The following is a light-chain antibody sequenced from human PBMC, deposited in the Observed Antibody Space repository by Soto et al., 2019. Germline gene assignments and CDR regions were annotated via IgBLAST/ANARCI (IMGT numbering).Light chain of an antibody. Sequence: IQMTPSPSTLSASVGDRVPITFRASQSVSDWLAWYQQKPGNPPKLLIYDTSRLESAVPSRSSASGSGTEFTLTISGLQPDDFATYYCHQYNSYTWTFGQGTKVDI. V-gene: IGKV1-5*01. CDR2: DTS. J-gene: IGKJ1*01. CDR1: QSVSDW. CDR3: HQYNSYTWT.